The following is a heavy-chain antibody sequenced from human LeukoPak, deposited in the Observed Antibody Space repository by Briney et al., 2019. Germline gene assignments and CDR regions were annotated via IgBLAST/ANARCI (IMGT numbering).Heavy chain of an antibody. V-gene: IGHV3-21*01. D-gene: IGHD2-21*02. CDR1: GFTFGSYS. CDR3: PRAPPPCGGDCFIDY. CDR2: ISSSSSYI. Sequence: GGSLRLSCAASGFTFGSYSMNWVRQAPGKGLEWVSSISSSSSYIYYADSVKGRFTISRDNAKNSLYLQMNSLRAEDTAVYYCPRAPPPCGGDCFIDYWGQGTLSPSPQ. J-gene: IGHJ4*02.